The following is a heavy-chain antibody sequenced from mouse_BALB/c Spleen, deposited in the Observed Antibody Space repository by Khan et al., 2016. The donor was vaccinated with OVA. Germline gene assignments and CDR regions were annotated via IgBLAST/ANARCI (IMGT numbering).Heavy chain of an antibody. CDR1: GFSLTDYA. CDR3: AKDPPYYSLDY. V-gene: IGHV2-6-5*01. Sequence: QVQLKESGPGLVAPSQSLTITCTASGFSLTDYAVTWVRQPPGKGLEWLGGIWAGGSKNYYSALKSRLSISKANSNSQVFFQMSSLQTADTAVYYCAKDPPYYSLDYWGQGTTVTVSS. J-gene: IGHJ4*01. CDR2: IWAGGSK.